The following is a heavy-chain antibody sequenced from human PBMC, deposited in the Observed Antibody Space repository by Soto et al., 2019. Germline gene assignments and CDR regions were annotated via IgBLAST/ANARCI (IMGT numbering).Heavy chain of an antibody. V-gene: IGHV1-46*01. CDR3: ARGPPSRYNYGYLSLFDP. Sequence: GASVKVSCKASGYTFATYYIHWVRQAPGQGLEWMGTINPSGGSTNYAQKLQGRITMTRDTSTSTVYMELSSLRSEDTAVYYCARGPPSRYNYGYLSLFDPWGQGTLVTVSS. J-gene: IGHJ5*02. CDR1: GYTFATYY. D-gene: IGHD5-18*01. CDR2: INPSGGST.